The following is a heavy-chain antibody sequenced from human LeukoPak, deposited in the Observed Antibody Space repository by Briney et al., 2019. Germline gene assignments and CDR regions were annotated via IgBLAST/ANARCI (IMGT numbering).Heavy chain of an antibody. J-gene: IGHJ4*02. CDR2: IKQDGCEK. Sequence: PGGSLRLSCAASGFTFSSYWMSWVRQAPGKGLEWVANIKQDGCEKYYVDSVKGRFTISRDNAKNSLYLQMNSLRAEDTAVYYCARGGGSMVRGVIGAPFDYWGQGTLVTVSS. CDR1: GFTFSSYW. CDR3: ARGGGSMVRGVIGAPFDY. D-gene: IGHD3-10*01. V-gene: IGHV3-7*01.